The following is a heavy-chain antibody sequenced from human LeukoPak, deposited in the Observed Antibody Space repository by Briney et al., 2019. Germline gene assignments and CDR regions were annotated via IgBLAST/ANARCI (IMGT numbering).Heavy chain of an antibody. J-gene: IGHJ4*02. D-gene: IGHD6-6*01. V-gene: IGHV4-39*01. CDR3: ASRIAARPFDY. CDR1: GGSISSSSYY. CDR2: IYYSGST. Sequence: SETLSLTCTVPGGSISSSSYYWGWIRQPPGKGLEWIGSIYYSGSTYYNPSLKSRVTISVDTSKNQFSLKLSSVSAADTAVYYCASRIAARPFDYWGQGTLVTVSS.